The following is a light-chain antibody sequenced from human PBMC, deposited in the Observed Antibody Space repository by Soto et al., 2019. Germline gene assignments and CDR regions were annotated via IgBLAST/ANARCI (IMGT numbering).Light chain of an antibody. CDR2: EVS. CDR3: SSYTSSRTLYV. J-gene: IGLJ1*01. V-gene: IGLV2-14*01. CDR1: SSDVGGYNY. Sequence: QSVLTQPASVSGSPGQSITISCTGTSSDVGGYNYVSWYQQHPGKAPKLIIYEVSNRPSGVSNRFSGSKSGDTASLTISGLHAEDEADYYCSSYTSSRTLYVFGTGTKVTVL.